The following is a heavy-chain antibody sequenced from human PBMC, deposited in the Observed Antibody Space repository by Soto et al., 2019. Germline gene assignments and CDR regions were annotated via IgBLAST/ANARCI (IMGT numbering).Heavy chain of an antibody. CDR1: GGSISSGGYS. J-gene: IGHJ4*01. Sequence: PSETLSLTCAVSGGSISSGGYSWSWIRQPPGKGLEWIGYIYHSGSTYYNPSLKSRVTISVDRSKNQFSLKLSSVTAADTAVYYCARGVTTVTTIDYWRHGTLVTVSS. D-gene: IGHD4-17*01. CDR2: IYHSGST. CDR3: ARGVTTVTTIDY. V-gene: IGHV4-30-2*01.